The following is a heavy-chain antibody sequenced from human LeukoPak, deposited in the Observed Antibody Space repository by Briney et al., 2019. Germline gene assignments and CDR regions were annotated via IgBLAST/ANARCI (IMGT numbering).Heavy chain of an antibody. Sequence: GGSLRLSCAASGFTFSSYTMNWVRQAPGKGLEWVASIGPTGSDRYHADSIKGRFTISRDNANNFLYLQMNSLRAEDTAVYYCATGTNGRHYDYWGQGTLLTVSS. V-gene: IGHV3-21*06. CDR1: GFTFSSYT. D-gene: IGHD1-14*01. CDR3: ATGTNGRHYDY. J-gene: IGHJ4*02. CDR2: IGPTGSDR.